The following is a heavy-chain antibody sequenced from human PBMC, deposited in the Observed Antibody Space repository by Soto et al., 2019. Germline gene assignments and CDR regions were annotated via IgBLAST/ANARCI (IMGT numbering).Heavy chain of an antibody. CDR3: ARDRGLIAAGNFDY. CDR2: IIPILGIA. V-gene: IGHV1-69*04. CDR1: GGTFSSYT. Sequence: SVKVSCKASGGTFSSYTIIWVRQAPGQGLEWMGRIIPILGIANYAQKFQGRVTITADKSTSTAYMELSSLRSEDTAVYYCARDRGLIAAGNFDYWGQGTLVTVSS. J-gene: IGHJ4*02. D-gene: IGHD6-13*01.